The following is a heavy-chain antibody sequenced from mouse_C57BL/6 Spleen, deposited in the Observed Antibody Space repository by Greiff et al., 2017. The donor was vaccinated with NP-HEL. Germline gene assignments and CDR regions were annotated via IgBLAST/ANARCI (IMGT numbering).Heavy chain of an antibody. CDR3: ARGTTVVGDFDD. J-gene: IGHJ2*01. D-gene: IGHD1-1*01. V-gene: IGHV14-3*01. CDR1: GFNIKNTY. Sequence: EVQLQQSVAELVRPGASVKLSCTASGFNIKNTYMHWVKQRPEQGLEWIGRIDPANGNTKYAPNFQGKATITADTSSNTAYLQLGSLTAEGTAIYYCARGTTVVGDFDDWGQGTTLTVSS. CDR2: IDPANGNT.